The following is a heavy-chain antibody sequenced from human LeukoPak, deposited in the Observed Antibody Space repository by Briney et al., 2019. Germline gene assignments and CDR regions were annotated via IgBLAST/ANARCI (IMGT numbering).Heavy chain of an antibody. Sequence: GESLKISCKGSGHSFSPYWIGWVRQMPGKGLEWMGIIYLGDSEIRYSPSFRGQVTISADKSISTAYLQWSSLKASDTAIYYCARLGVPADTFDYWGQGTLVTVSS. CDR1: GHSFSPYW. CDR3: ARLGVPADTFDY. D-gene: IGHD2-2*01. V-gene: IGHV5-51*01. CDR2: IYLGDSEI. J-gene: IGHJ4*02.